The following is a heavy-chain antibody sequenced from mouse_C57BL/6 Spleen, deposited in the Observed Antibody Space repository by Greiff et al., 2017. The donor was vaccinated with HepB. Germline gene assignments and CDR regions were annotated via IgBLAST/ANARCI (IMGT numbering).Heavy chain of an antibody. J-gene: IGHJ4*01. CDR2: IYPGDGDT. CDR3: ARYLRGAMDY. CDR1: GYAFSSSW. Sequence: QVQLQQSGPELVKPGASVKISCKASGYAFSSSWMNWVKQRPGKGLEWIGRIYPGDGDTNYNGKFKGKATLTADKSSSTAYMQLSSLTSEDSAVYFCARYLRGAMDYWGQGTSVTVSS. D-gene: IGHD1-1*01. V-gene: IGHV1-82*01.